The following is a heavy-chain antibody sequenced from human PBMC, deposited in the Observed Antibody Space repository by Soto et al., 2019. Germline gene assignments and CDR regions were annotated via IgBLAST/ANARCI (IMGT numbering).Heavy chain of an antibody. CDR2: ISWNSGSI. CDR1: GFTFDDYA. CDR3: AKDIRGWIFGVVIDY. J-gene: IGHJ4*02. D-gene: IGHD3-3*01. Sequence: SLRLSCAASGFTFDDYAMHWVRQAPGKGLEWVSGISWNSGSIGYADSVEGRFTISRDNARISLCLQMNSLRAEDTALYYCAKDIRGWIFGVVIDYWGQGTLVTVSS. V-gene: IGHV3-9*01.